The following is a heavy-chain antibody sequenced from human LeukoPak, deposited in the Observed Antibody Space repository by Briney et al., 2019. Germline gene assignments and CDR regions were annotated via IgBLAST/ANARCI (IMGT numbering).Heavy chain of an antibody. Sequence: GGSLRLSCAASGFTFSSYAMSWVRQAPGKGLEWVSAISGSGGSTYYADSVKGRFTISRDNSKITLYLQMNSLRAEDTAVYYCAKLSDSSGSLDYWGQGTLVTVSS. CDR1: GFTFSSYA. V-gene: IGHV3-23*01. D-gene: IGHD3-22*01. CDR2: ISGSGGST. CDR3: AKLSDSSGSLDY. J-gene: IGHJ4*02.